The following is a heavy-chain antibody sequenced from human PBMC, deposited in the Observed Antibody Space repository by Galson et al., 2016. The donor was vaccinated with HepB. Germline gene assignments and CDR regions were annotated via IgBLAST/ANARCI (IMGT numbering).Heavy chain of an antibody. D-gene: IGHD6-25*01. Sequence: SLRLSCAASGFTFSSYGMHWVRQAPGKGLEWVAVISYDGSNKYYADSVKGRFTISRDNSKNTLYLQMSGLRAEDTAVYYCAKDQQRIKYYFDYWGQGTLVTVSS. CDR1: GFTFSSYG. CDR2: ISYDGSNK. J-gene: IGHJ4*02. CDR3: AKDQQRIKYYFDY. V-gene: IGHV3-30*18.